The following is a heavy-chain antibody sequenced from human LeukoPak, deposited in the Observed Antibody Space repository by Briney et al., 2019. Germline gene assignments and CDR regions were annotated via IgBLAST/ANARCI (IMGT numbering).Heavy chain of an antibody. CDR2: ITCSGGST. V-gene: IGHV3-23*01. D-gene: IGHD3-10*01. CDR3: AKSGSGSYLYYFDY. J-gene: IGHJ4*02. CDR1: GFTFSSYA. Sequence: PGGSLRLSCAASGFTFSSYAMSWVRQAPGKGLEWVSSITCSGGSTHYADSVKGRFTISRDNSKNTLYLQMNSLRAEDTAVYYCAKSGSGSYLYYFDYWGQGTMVSVSS.